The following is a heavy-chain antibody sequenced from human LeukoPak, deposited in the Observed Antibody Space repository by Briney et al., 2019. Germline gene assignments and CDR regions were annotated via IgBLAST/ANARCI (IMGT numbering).Heavy chain of an antibody. Sequence: GGSLRLSCAASGFTFSSSWMHWVRQAPGKGLVWVSRITRDGGSTTYADYVKGRFTTSRVNAKNTLYLQMDSLRDDDTAVYYCARDPGYESWSPFWGGMDVWGNGTTVIVSS. CDR1: GFTFSSSW. J-gene: IGHJ6*04. CDR2: ITRDGGST. CDR3: ARDPGYESWSPFWGGMDV. V-gene: IGHV3-74*01. D-gene: IGHD3-16*01.